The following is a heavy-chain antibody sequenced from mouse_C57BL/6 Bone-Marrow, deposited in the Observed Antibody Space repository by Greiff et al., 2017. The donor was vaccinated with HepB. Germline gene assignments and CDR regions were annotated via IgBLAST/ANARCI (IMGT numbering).Heavy chain of an antibody. V-gene: IGHV1-63*01. CDR1: GYTFTNYW. CDR3: ARKRDSSFDY. CDR2: IYPGGGYT. Sequence: QVQLKQSGAELVRPGTSVKMSCKASGYTFTNYWIGWAKQRPGHGLEWIGDIYPGGGYTNYNEKFKGKATLTADKTSSTAYMQFSSLTSEDSAIYYCARKRDSSFDYWGQGTTLTVSS. J-gene: IGHJ2*01. D-gene: IGHD3-2*01.